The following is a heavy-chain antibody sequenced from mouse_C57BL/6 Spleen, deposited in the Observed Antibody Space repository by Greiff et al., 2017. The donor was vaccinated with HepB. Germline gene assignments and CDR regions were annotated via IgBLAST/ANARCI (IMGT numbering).Heavy chain of an antibody. D-gene: IGHD1-1*01. J-gene: IGHJ4*01. CDR1: GYAFTNYL. CDR3: ASTTVVAPVDY. V-gene: IGHV1-54*01. CDR2: INPGSGGT. Sequence: VKLQESGAELVRPGTSVKVSCKASGYAFTNYLIEWVKQRPGQGLEWIGVINPGSGGTNYNEKFKGKATLTADKSSSTAYMQLSSLTSEDSAVYFCASTTVVAPVDYWGQGTSVTVSS.